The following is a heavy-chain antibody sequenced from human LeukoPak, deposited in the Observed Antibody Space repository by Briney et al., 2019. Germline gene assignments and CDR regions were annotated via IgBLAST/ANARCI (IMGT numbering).Heavy chain of an antibody. CDR2: ININGVEQ. D-gene: IGHD6-13*01. CDR3: ARDGTAAGLYFDL. J-gene: IGHJ4*01. V-gene: IGHV3-7*01. Sequence: GGTLRLSCAVSGFTFTSYWTNWVRQAPGEGLEWVFSININGVEQSSVDSVKGRFTISRDNAKNSLYLQMSSLRAEDTSVYYCARDGTAAGLYFDLWGQGTLVTVSS. CDR1: GFTFTSYW.